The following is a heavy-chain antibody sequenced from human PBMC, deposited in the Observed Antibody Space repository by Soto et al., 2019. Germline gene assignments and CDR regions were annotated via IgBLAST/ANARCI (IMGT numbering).Heavy chain of an antibody. CDR3: GTPAGGGGY. CDR2: IYSGGYT. Sequence: EVQLVESGGGLIQPGGSLRLSCAVSGFTVSNNYMSWVRQAPGKGLEGVSVIYSGGYTAYGDSVKGRFTISRDNSKNTLYLQRNCRSAANTAVYYWGTPAGGGGYWGQGTLVTVSS. V-gene: IGHV3-53*01. CDR1: GFTVSNNY. D-gene: IGHD3-10*01. J-gene: IGHJ4*02.